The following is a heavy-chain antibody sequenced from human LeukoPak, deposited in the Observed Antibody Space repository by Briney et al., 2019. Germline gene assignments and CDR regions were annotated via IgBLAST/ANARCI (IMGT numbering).Heavy chain of an antibody. Sequence: SETLSLTCTVAGGSISSYYWSWIRQPPGKGLEWIGYIYYSGSTNYNPSLKSRVTISVDTSKNQFSLKLSSVTAADTAVYYCARRGYSYDYYYYYYMDVWGKGTTVTVSS. V-gene: IGHV4-59*01. CDR2: IYYSGST. D-gene: IGHD5-18*01. J-gene: IGHJ6*03. CDR1: GGSISSYY. CDR3: ARRGYSYDYYYYYYMDV.